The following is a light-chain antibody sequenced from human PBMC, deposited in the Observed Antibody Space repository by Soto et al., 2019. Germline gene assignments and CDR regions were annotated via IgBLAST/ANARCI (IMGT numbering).Light chain of an antibody. CDR3: QQRSNWPPT. Sequence: EIVLTQSPGTLSLSPGERATLSCRASQSVSNNYLAWYQQKPGQAPRLLISGASNRATGIPDRFSGSGSGTDFALTITSLEPEDFAVYHCQQRSNWPPTFGQGSNLEIK. CDR1: QSVSNNY. CDR2: GAS. V-gene: IGKV3D-20*02. J-gene: IGKJ2*01.